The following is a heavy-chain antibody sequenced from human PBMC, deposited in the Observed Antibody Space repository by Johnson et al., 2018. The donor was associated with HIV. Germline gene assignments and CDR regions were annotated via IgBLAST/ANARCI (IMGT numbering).Heavy chain of an antibody. Sequence: VQLVESGGGLVQPGRSLRLSCAASGFTFDDYAMHWVRQAPGKGLEWVSAISGSGGSTYYADSVKGRFTISRDNSKNTLYLQMNSLKAEDTAVYYCARESSAGEYSYGIIWGQGTMVTVSS. V-gene: IGHV3-23*04. CDR2: ISGSGGST. CDR3: ARESSAGEYSYGII. D-gene: IGHD5-18*01. CDR1: GFTFDDYA. J-gene: IGHJ3*02.